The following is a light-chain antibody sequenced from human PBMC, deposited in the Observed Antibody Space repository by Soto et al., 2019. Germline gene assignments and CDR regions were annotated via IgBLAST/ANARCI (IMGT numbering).Light chain of an antibody. CDR2: DAS. J-gene: IGKJ1*01. CDR3: QQRSNWPLTWT. Sequence: EIVLTQSPATLSLSPGERATLSCGASQSVSSYLAWYQQKPGQAPRLLIYDASNRATGIPARFSGSGSGTDFTLTISSLEPEDFAVYYCQQRSNWPLTWTFGQGTKVEIK. V-gene: IGKV3-11*01. CDR1: QSVSSY.